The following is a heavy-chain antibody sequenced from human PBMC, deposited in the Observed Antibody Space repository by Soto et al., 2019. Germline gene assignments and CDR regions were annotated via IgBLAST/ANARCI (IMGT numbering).Heavy chain of an antibody. CDR3: ARPGIAVAGLGWFDP. Sequence: ASVKVSCKASGGTFSSYAISWVRQAPGQGLEWMGGIIPIFGTANYAQKFQGRVTITADESTSTAYMELSSLRSEDTAVYYCARPGIAVAGLGWFDPWGQGTLVTVSS. V-gene: IGHV1-69*13. CDR2: IIPIFGTA. CDR1: GGTFSSYA. D-gene: IGHD6-19*01. J-gene: IGHJ5*02.